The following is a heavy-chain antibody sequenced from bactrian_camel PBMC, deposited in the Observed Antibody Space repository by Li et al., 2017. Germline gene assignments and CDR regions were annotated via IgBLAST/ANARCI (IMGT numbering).Heavy chain of an antibody. CDR2: SSVDGYI. V-gene: IGHV3S55*01. CDR3: AADVVLCLYGLGTADRIDY. D-gene: IGHD5*01. CDR1: ESTARGYC. Sequence: VQLVESGGGSVEAGGSLTLSCAASESTARGYCLTWYRQTPGRERELVSMSSVDGYIGYADFAKGRFTISGDNAKNTLYLQMNSLKPEDTAMYYCAADVVLCLYGLGTADRIDYWGQGTQVTVS. J-gene: IGHJ4*01.